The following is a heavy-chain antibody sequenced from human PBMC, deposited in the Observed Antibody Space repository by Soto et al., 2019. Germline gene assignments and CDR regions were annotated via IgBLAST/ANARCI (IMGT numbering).Heavy chain of an antibody. CDR3: ARVRYSSSPYFDY. CDR2: INPNSGGT. Sequence: AASVKVSCKASGYTFTGNYMQWVRQAPGQGLEWMGWINPNSGGTNYAQKFQGWVTMTRDTSISTAYMELSRLRSDDTAVYYCARVRYSSSPYFDYWGQGTLVTVSS. CDR1: GYTFTGNY. V-gene: IGHV1-2*04. D-gene: IGHD6-6*01. J-gene: IGHJ4*02.